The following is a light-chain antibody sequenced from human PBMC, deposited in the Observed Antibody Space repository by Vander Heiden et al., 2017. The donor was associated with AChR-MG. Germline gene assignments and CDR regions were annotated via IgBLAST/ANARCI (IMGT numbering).Light chain of an antibody. CDR1: SGYSNYK. CDR3: GADLGSGSNFVLWE. Sequence: QPVLTQPPSASASLRASVTLTCSLSSGYSNYKVDWYQQRPGKGPRFVMRVGTGGIVGSKGDGIPDRFSVFGSGLNRYLTIRNIQEEDESDYHCGADLGSGSNFVLWEFGGGTKLTVL. V-gene: IGLV9-49*01. CDR2: VGTGGIVG. J-gene: IGLJ3*02.